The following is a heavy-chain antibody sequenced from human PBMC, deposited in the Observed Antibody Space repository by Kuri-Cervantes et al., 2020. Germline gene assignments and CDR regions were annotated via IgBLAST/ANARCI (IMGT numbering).Heavy chain of an antibody. CDR2: VNPTSGGT. Sequence: ASVKVSCKASGYTFIDHYMNWVRQAPGQGLEWMRWVNPTSGGTRYAQKFQGRVTMTRDTSISTVYLELSSLRSDDTAVYYCARDQSNHGGTTIDYWGQGTLVTVSS. CDR1: GYTFIDHY. V-gene: IGHV1-2*02. D-gene: IGHD1-14*01. CDR3: ARDQSNHGGTTIDY. J-gene: IGHJ4*02.